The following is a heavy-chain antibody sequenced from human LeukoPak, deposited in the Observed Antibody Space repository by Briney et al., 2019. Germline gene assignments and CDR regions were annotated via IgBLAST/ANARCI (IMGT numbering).Heavy chain of an antibody. J-gene: IGHJ6*03. Sequence: PGGSLRLSCVASGFIFRDYWMSWVRQAPGKGLEWVANIKLDGGEKFYADSVKGRFTISRDNAKNSLYLQMNTLRAEDTAVYYCAKCYGWEASYYYYYMDVWGKGTTVTISS. D-gene: IGHD1-26*01. V-gene: IGHV3-7*01. CDR1: GFIFRDYW. CDR2: IKLDGGEK. CDR3: AKCYGWEASYYYYYMDV.